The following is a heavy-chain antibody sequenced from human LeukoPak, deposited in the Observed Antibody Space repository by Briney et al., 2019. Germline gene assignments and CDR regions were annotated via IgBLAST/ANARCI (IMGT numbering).Heavy chain of an antibody. D-gene: IGHD6-19*01. Sequence: SETLSLTCTVSGGSISSYYWSWIRQPPGKGLEWIRYIYYSGSTNYNPSLKSRVTISVDTSKNQFSLKLSSVTAADTAVYYCARWYSSGWYDYFDYWGQGTLVTVSS. CDR3: ARWYSSGWYDYFDY. CDR1: GGSISSYY. V-gene: IGHV4-59*01. CDR2: IYYSGST. J-gene: IGHJ4*02.